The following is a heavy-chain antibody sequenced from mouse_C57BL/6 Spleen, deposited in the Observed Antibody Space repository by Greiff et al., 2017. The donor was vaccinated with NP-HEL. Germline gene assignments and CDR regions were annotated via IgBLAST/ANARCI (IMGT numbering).Heavy chain of an antibody. Sequence: VQLQQPGAELVKPGASVKMSCKASGYTFTSYWITWVKQRPGQGLEWIGDIYPGSGSTNYNEKFKSKATLTVDTSSSTAYMQLSSLTSEDSAVYYCARPFIDYGSSYVDYAMDYWGQGTSVTVSS. CDR1: GYTFTSYW. V-gene: IGHV1-55*01. J-gene: IGHJ4*01. D-gene: IGHD1-1*01. CDR2: IYPGSGST. CDR3: ARPFIDYGSSYVDYAMDY.